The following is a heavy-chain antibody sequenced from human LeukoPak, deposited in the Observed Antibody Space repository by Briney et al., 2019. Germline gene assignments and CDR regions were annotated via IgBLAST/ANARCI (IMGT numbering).Heavy chain of an antibody. D-gene: IGHD5-12*01. J-gene: IGHJ6*03. Sequence: KISCKGSGYSFTSYWIGWVRQAPGQGLEWMGGIIPIFGTANYAQKFQGRVTITADKSTSTAYMELSSLRSEDTAVYYCASLVATIDYYYYYMDVWGKGTTVTVSS. CDR2: IIPIFGTA. CDR3: ASLVATIDYYYYYMDV. CDR1: GYSFTSYW. V-gene: IGHV1-69*06.